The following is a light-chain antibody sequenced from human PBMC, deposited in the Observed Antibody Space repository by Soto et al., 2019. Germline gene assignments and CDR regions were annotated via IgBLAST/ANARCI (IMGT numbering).Light chain of an antibody. CDR2: EVS. Sequence: QSVLTQPASVSGSPGQSITISCTGTSSDVGGFNYVSWYQHYPGKPPKLMIYEVSNRPSGVSNRFSGSKSGNTASLTISGLQAEDEADYWCRSKTSTSTLVFGGGTKLTVL. CDR1: SSDVGGFNY. J-gene: IGLJ3*02. CDR3: RSKTSTSTLV. V-gene: IGLV2-14*01.